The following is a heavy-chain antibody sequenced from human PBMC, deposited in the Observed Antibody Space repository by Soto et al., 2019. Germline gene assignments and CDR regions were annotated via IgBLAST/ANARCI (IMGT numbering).Heavy chain of an antibody. Sequence: ALRLSCAASGFIFSSCAMSWVRQAPGKGLEWVSFIGGSGATTYYADSVRGRFTISRDNSKNTLYLQLNSLRDEGTAVYYCAKLPIPFGGHIGHYWGQGALVTVSS. CDR2: IGGSGATT. V-gene: IGHV3-23*01. CDR1: GFIFSSCA. D-gene: IGHD3-16*02. CDR3: AKLPIPFGGHIGHY. J-gene: IGHJ4*02.